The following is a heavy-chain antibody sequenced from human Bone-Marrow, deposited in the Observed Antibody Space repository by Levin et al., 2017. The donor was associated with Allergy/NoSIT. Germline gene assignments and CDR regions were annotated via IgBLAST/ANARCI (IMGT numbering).Heavy chain of an antibody. Sequence: GGSLRLSCAASGFTFSSYAMHWVRQAPGKGLEWVAVISYDGSNKYYADSVKGRFTISRDNSKNTLYLQMNSLRAEDTAVYYCARELKVVVAASYGMDVWGQGTTVTVSS. J-gene: IGHJ6*02. CDR3: ARELKVVVAASYGMDV. CDR1: GFTFSSYA. V-gene: IGHV3-30-3*01. CDR2: ISYDGSNK. D-gene: IGHD2-15*01.